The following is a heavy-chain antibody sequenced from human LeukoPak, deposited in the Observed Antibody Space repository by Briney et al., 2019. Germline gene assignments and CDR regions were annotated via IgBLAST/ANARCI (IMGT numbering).Heavy chain of an antibody. Sequence: PGGSLRLSCAASGFTFSTYNMNWVRQAPGKGPEWVSYISSSSSTIYYADSVKGRFTISRDNAKNSLYLQMNSLRAEDTAVYYCARATIIFGGSPVVLDWGQGTLVTVSS. CDR1: GFTFSTYN. CDR2: ISSSSSTI. J-gene: IGHJ4*02. CDR3: ARATIIFGGSPVVLD. D-gene: IGHD1-26*01. V-gene: IGHV3-48*04.